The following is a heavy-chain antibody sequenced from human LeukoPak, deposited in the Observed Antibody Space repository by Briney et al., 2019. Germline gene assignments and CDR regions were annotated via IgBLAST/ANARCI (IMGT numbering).Heavy chain of an antibody. CDR2: IFYSGGT. Sequence: PSETLSLTCTVSGGSINTPNYYWGWIRQTPGKGLEWIGNIFYSGGTYYSPSLTSRVTISLDTSRNQFSLKLNSVTAADTAVYYCARDVPSVGATHFDYWGQGTLVTVSS. CDR1: GGSINTPNYY. V-gene: IGHV4-39*07. D-gene: IGHD1-26*01. J-gene: IGHJ4*02. CDR3: ARDVPSVGATHFDY.